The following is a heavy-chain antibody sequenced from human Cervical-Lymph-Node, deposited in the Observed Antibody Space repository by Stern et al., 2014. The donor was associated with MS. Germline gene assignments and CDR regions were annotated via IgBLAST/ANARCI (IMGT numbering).Heavy chain of an antibody. Sequence: VQLEESGAEVKKPGASVKVSCKASGYTFINFYMHWVRQAPGQGLEWMGIINPSDGSTSYAQTLQGRVTMTRDTSTNTVYMELSSLRSEDTAVYYCAREHTAMGFGFWGQGTLVTVSS. CDR2: INPSDGST. J-gene: IGHJ4*02. CDR3: AREHTAMGFGF. D-gene: IGHD5-18*01. V-gene: IGHV1-46*04. CDR1: GYTFINFY.